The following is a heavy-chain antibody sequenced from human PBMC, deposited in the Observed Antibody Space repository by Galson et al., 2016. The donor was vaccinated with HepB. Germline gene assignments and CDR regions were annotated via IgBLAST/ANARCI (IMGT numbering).Heavy chain of an antibody. CDR3: AKDPSQFCSSVSCQRAYLLH. D-gene: IGHD2-2*01. CDR2: IWYDGRDK. V-gene: IGHV3-33*03. J-gene: IGHJ1*01. CDR1: GFTFSSSG. Sequence: SLRLSCAASGFTFSSSGIHWVRQAPGKGLEWVAVIWYDGRDKYYADSVRGRFIISRDNSKNTVFLHMNRLRAEDTAVYYCAKDPSQFCSSVSCQRAYLLHWGQGTLVTVTS.